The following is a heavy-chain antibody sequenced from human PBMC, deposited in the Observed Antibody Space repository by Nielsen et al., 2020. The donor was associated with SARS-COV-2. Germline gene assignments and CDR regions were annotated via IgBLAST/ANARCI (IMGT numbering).Heavy chain of an antibody. CDR1: GFSFSTYG. J-gene: IGHJ6*02. CDR3: ARGGPGEQPFSYYYGMDV. V-gene: IGHV3-48*01. D-gene: IGHD2/OR15-2a*01. Sequence: GGSLRLSCVVSGFSFSTYGMNWVRQAPGKGLEWVSYISSGSSTIYYADSVKGRFTISRDNAKNSLFLQMSSLRAEDTSVYFCARGGPGEQPFSYYYGMDVWGQGTTVTVSS. CDR2: ISSGSSTI.